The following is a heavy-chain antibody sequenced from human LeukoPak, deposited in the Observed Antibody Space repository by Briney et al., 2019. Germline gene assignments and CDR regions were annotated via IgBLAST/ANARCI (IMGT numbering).Heavy chain of an antibody. CDR1: GYRFTSYW. CDR2: IYPGDSDT. D-gene: IGHD3-16*01. J-gene: IGHJ4*02. Sequence: GESLKISCKASGYRFTSYWIGWVRQMPGKGLEWMGIIYPGDSDTRYSPSFQGQVTISADKSITTAYLQWSSLKASDTAMYYCARRYTNLDYFDYWGQGTLVTVSS. V-gene: IGHV5-51*01. CDR3: ARRYTNLDYFDY.